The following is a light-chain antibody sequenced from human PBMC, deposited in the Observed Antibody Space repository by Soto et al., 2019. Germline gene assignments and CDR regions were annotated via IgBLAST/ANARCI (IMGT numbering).Light chain of an antibody. Sequence: QSVLIQPASVSGSPGQSITLSCTGTSSDVGGYNYVSWYQQHPGKAPKLMIYDVSNRPSGVSNRFSGSKSDNTASLTISGLQAEDEGDYYCSSYKSSSTRVFGTGTKVTVL. CDR3: SSYKSSSTRV. V-gene: IGLV2-14*01. CDR2: DVS. J-gene: IGLJ1*01. CDR1: SSDVGGYNY.